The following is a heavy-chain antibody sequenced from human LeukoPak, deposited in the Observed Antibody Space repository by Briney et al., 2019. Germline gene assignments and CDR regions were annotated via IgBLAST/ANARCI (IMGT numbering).Heavy chain of an antibody. V-gene: IGHV4-59*01. CDR1: GGSISSYY. J-gene: IGHJ6*02. CDR3: ARSLPGNSYYYGMDV. CDR2: IYYSGSH. D-gene: IGHD3-10*01. Sequence: KPSETLSLTCTVSGGSISSYYWSWIRQPPGKGLEWIGYIYYSGSHNYTLSLKSRVTISGDAHKNQFSLKLSSVTAADTAVYYCARSLPGNSYYYGMDVWGQGTTVTVSS.